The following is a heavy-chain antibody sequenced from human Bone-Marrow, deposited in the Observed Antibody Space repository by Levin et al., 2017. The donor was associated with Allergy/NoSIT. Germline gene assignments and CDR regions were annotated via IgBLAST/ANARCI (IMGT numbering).Heavy chain of an antibody. CDR1: GFSFNNYV. V-gene: IGHV3-23*01. J-gene: IGHJ6*02. CDR2: ISVSGGSI. CDR3: AKDQSQNYYNGMEV. Sequence: PEASVKVSCAASGFSFNNYVMNWVRQAPGKGPEWVSSISVSGGSIYYADSVRGRFTISRDNSKNMLYLEMNSLRAEDTAVYHCAKDQSQNYYNGMEVWGQGTTVTVSS.